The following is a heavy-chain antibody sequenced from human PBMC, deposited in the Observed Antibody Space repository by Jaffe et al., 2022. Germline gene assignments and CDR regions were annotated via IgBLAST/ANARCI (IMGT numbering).Heavy chain of an antibody. CDR1: GGSISSGSYY. CDR3: ARDLGDYYYMDV. V-gene: IGHV4-61*02. D-gene: IGHD3-16*01. Sequence: QVQLQESGPGLVKPSQTLSLTCTVSGGSISSGSYYWSWIRQPAGKGLEWIGRIYTSGSTNYNPSLKSRVTISVDTSKNQFSLKLSSVTAADTAVYYCARDLGDYYYMDVWGKGTTVTVSS. CDR2: IYTSGST. J-gene: IGHJ6*03.